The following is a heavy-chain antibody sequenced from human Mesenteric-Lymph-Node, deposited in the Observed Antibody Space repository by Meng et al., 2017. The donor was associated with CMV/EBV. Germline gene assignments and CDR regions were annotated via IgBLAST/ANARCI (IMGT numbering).Heavy chain of an antibody. J-gene: IGHJ6*02. CDR3: ARDRWDIVVVPAATNYYYYYGMDV. CDR1: GFTFSSYW. V-gene: IGHV3-74*01. D-gene: IGHD2-2*01. CDR2: INSDGSST. Sequence: LSLTCAASGFTFSSYWMHWVRQAPGKGLVWVSRINSDGSSTSYADSVKGRFTISRDNAKNTLYLQMNSLRAEDTAVYYCARDRWDIVVVPAATNYYYYYGMDVWGQGTTVTVSS.